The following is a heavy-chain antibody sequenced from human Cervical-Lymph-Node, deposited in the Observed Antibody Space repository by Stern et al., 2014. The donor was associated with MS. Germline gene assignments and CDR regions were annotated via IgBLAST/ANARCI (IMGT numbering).Heavy chain of an antibody. CDR3: PTDRVVK. CDR2: VDPKDCET. D-gene: IGHD3-10*01. V-gene: IGHV1-24*01. CDR1: GHPLSELA. Sequence: VQLVQSGAEVKKPGASVTVSCNVAGHPLSELAMHWLRQLPTRGLEWMVQVDPKDCETVYAQQFHGRLTMTDDTSTGTAYMTLTALRSEDTAVYYCPTDRVVKWGPGTLVTVSS. J-gene: IGHJ4*02.